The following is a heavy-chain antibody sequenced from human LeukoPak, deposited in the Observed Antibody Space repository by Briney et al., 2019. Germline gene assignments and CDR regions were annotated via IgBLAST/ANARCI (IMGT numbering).Heavy chain of an antibody. V-gene: IGHV1-69*04. CDR2: IIPIFGIA. J-gene: IGHJ4*02. CDR3: ARSEAGTTSDY. D-gene: IGHD1-1*01. CDR1: GGTFSSYA. Sequence: SVKVSCKASGGTFSSYATSWVRQAPGQGLEWMGRIIPIFGIANYAQKFQGRVTITADKSTSTAYMELSSLRSEDTAVYYCARSEAGTTSDYWGQGTLVTVSS.